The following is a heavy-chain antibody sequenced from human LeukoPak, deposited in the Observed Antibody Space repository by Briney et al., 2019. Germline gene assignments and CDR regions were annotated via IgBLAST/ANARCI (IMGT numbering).Heavy chain of an antibody. J-gene: IGHJ6*03. CDR1: GGTFSSYA. CDR2: IIPIFGTA. V-gene: IGHV1-69*06. Sequence: SVKVSCKASGGTFSSYAISWVRQAPGQGLEWMGGIIPIFGTANYAQKFQGRVTITADKSTSTAYMELSSLRSEDTAVYYCAMTPRTYYYYMDVWGKGTTVTISS. CDR3: AMTPRTYYYYMDV. D-gene: IGHD1-14*01.